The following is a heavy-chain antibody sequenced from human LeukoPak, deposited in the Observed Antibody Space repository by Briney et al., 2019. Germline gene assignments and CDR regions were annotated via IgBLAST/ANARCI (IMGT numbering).Heavy chain of an antibody. V-gene: IGHV3-30-3*01. Sequence: PGGSLRLSCAASGFTFSSYAMHWVRQAPGKGLEWVAVISYDGSNKYYADSVKGRFTISRDNSKNTLYLQMNSLRAEDTAVYYCAREVVVPAPGGYYYYYGMDVWGQGTTVTVSS. J-gene: IGHJ6*02. CDR2: ISYDGSNK. D-gene: IGHD2-2*01. CDR1: GFTFSSYA. CDR3: AREVVVPAPGGYYYYYGMDV.